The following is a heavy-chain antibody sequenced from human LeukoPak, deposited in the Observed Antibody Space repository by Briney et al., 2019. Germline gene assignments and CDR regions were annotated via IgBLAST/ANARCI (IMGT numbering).Heavy chain of an antibody. D-gene: IGHD6-13*01. CDR1: GGSISSYY. Sequence: SETLSLTCTVSGGSISSYYWSWIRQPAGKGLEWIGRIYTSGSTNYNPSLKSRVTMSVDTSKNQFSLKLSSVTAADTAVYYCARDVGAAAGTDNWFDPWAREPWSPSPQ. J-gene: IGHJ5*02. CDR2: IYTSGST. CDR3: ARDVGAAAGTDNWFDP. V-gene: IGHV4-4*07.